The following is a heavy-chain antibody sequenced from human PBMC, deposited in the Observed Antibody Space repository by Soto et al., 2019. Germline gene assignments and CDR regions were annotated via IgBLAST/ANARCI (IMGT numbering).Heavy chain of an antibody. CDR1: GFTFSSYG. V-gene: IGHV3-48*01. CDR2: ISFSSTNI. D-gene: IGHD6-13*01. CDR3: ARGAAGNAYY. J-gene: IGHJ4*02. Sequence: PGGSLRLSCAASGFTFSSYGMNWVRQAPGKGLEWVSYISFSSTNIHQADSVRGRFTISRDNAKNSLYLQMNSLGADDTGVYYCARGAAGNAYYWRQGVVVTVSS.